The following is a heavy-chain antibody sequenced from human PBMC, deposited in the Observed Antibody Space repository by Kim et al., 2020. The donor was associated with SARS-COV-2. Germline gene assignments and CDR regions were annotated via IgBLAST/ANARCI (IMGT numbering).Heavy chain of an antibody. J-gene: IGHJ6*04. CDR2: ISYDGSNK. CDR1: GFTFSTYG. D-gene: IGHD3-10*01. V-gene: IGHV3-30*18. CDR3: AKAVLRGVNYYYYGMDV. Sequence: GGSLRLSCAASGFTFSTYGMHWVRQAPGKGLEWVAVISYDGSNKYYADSVKGRFTISRDNSENTLYLQMNSLRAEDTAVYYCAKAVLRGVNYYYYGMDVWGKGTMVTVSS.